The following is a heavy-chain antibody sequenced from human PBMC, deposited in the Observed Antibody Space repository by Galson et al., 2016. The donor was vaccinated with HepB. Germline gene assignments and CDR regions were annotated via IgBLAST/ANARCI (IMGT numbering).Heavy chain of an antibody. V-gene: IGHV1-46*01. CDR2: INPNGSSA. J-gene: IGHJ5*02. Sequence: SCKASGHAFSSYYMHWVRQAPGQGLEWMRIINPNGSSASYAQQFQGRVTMTRDTSTSTLHMELSSLRSEDTAVYYCARGIAKMYWFDPWGQGTLVTVSS. CDR3: ARGIAKMYWFDP. CDR1: GHAFSSYY. D-gene: IGHD1-26*01.